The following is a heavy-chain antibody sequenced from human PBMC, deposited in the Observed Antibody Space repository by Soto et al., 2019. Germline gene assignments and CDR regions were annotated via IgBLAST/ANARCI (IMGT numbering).Heavy chain of an antibody. J-gene: IGHJ5*02. CDR1: GTSMTGHF. CDR3: ARGVYLSLVRTGWFDP. CDR2: GYYSGST. V-gene: IGHV4-59*11. Sequence: QVQLQESGPRLVKASETLSLTCTVSGTSMTGHFWSWMRQPPGKGLEWIGYGYYSGSTLYNPSLMSRVTISLDTSKNNSSLRLSSVTSADTAVYYCARGVYLSLVRTGWFDPWGQGTLVTVSS. D-gene: IGHD3-10*01.